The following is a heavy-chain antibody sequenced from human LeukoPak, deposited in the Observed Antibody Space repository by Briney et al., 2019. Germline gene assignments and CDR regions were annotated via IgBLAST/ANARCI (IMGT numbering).Heavy chain of an antibody. J-gene: IGHJ6*02. Sequence: GESLKISCKGSGYSLTSYWIGWVRQMPGKGLEWMGIIYPGDSDTRYSPSFQGQVTISADKSISTAYLQWSSLKASGTAMYYCAKGLRGYYYGMDVWGQGTTVTVSS. D-gene: IGHD4-17*01. V-gene: IGHV5-51*01. CDR3: AKGLRGYYYGMDV. CDR2: IYPGDSDT. CDR1: GYSLTSYW.